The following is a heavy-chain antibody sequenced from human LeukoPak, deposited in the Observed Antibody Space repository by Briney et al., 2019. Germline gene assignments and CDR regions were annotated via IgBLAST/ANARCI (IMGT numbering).Heavy chain of an antibody. V-gene: IGHV4-34*08. CDR2: INHSGST. D-gene: IGHD3-10*01. CDR1: GFTVSSNY. Sequence: GSLRLSCAASGFTVSSNYMSWVRLPPGKGLEWIGEINHSGSTNYNPSLKSRVTISVDTSKNQFSLKLSSVTAADTAVYYCRWFGELYLEQEYYFDYWGQGTLVTVSS. J-gene: IGHJ4*02. CDR3: RWFGELYLEQEYYFDY.